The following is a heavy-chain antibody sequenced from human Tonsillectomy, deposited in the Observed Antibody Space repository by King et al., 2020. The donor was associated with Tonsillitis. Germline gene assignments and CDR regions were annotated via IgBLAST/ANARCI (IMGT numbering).Heavy chain of an antibody. Sequence: VQLVESGGGLVKPGGSLRLSCAASGFTFINAWMTWVRQAPGKGLEWVGRIKSKTDGGTADYAAPVNGRFTISRDDSENTLYLQVNSLKTEDTAVYYCAVGANFDYWGQGTLITVSS. CDR2: IKSKTDGGTA. D-gene: IGHD1-26*01. CDR3: AVGANFDY. V-gene: IGHV3-15*01. CDR1: GFTFINAW. J-gene: IGHJ4*02.